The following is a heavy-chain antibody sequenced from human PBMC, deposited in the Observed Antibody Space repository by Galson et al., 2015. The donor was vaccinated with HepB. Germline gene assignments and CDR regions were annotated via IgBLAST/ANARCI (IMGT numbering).Heavy chain of an antibody. CDR2: ITTSGGST. V-gene: IGHV3-23*01. CDR1: GFTFSSYA. Sequence: SLRLSCAATGFTFSSYAMSWVRQAPGKGLEWVSGITTSGGSTYYADSVKGRFTISRDNSKNTVFLQMNSLRAEDTAVYYCAKDHQSDYDKTGYYSLYWYFDLWGRGTLATVSS. CDR3: AKDHQSDYDKTGYYSLYWYFDL. J-gene: IGHJ2*01. D-gene: IGHD3-22*01.